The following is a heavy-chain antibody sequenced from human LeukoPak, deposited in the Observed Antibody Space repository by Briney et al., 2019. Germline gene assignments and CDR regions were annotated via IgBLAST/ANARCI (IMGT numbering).Heavy chain of an antibody. CDR2: IRYDSTDK. J-gene: IGHJ4*02. V-gene: IGHV3-30*02. Sequence: GGSLRLSCAASGFTFSSYGMHWVRQAPAKGLEWVAFIRYDSTDKYYADSVKGRFTISRDNAKNSLYLQMNSLRAEDTAVYYCARIRYSSGWSFDDWGQGTLVTVSS. D-gene: IGHD6-19*01. CDR3: ARIRYSSGWSFDD. CDR1: GFTFSSYG.